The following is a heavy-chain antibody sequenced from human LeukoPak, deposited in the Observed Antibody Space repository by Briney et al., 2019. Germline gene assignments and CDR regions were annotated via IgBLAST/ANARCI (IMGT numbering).Heavy chain of an antibody. CDR3: TRGRRFYYGMDV. Sequence: SQTLSLTCAISGDRVSSTTAAWNWVRQSPSRGLEWLGRTYYTSKSKWDTDYAVSLKGRITVSPDISKNQFSLQLNSVTPEDTAVYYCTRGRRFYYGMDVWGQGTTVTVSS. J-gene: IGHJ6*02. D-gene: IGHD3-16*01. CDR2: TYYTSKSKWDT. V-gene: IGHV6-1*01. CDR1: GDRVSSTTAA.